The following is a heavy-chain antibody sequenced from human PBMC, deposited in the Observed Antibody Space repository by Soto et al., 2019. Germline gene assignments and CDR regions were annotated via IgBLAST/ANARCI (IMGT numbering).Heavy chain of an antibody. J-gene: IGHJ4*02. CDR3: ARVPYYYDSSGYQYYFDH. V-gene: IGHV4-30-4*01. Sequence: SETLSLTCTVSGGSISSGDYYWSWIRQPPGKGLEWIGYIYYSGSTYYNPSLKSRVTISVDTSKNQFSLKLSSVTAADTAVYYCARVPYYYDSSGYQYYFDHWGQGTLVTVSS. CDR1: GGSISSGDYY. CDR2: IYYSGST. D-gene: IGHD3-22*01.